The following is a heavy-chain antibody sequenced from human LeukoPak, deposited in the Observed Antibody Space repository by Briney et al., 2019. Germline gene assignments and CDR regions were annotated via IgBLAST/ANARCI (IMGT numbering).Heavy chain of an antibody. J-gene: IGHJ4*02. CDR1: GFTFSSYA. V-gene: IGHV3-30-3*01. Sequence: GGSLRLSCAASGFTFSSYAMHWVRQAPGKGLEWVAVISYDGSNKYYADSVKGRFTTSRDNSKNTLYLQMNSLRAEDTAVYYCARGLEYSSSSDYWGQGTLVTVSS. CDR3: ARGLEYSSSSDY. CDR2: ISYDGSNK. D-gene: IGHD6-6*01.